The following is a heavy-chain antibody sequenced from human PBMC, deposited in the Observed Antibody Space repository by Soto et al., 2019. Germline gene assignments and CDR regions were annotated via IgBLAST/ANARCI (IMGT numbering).Heavy chain of an antibody. CDR2: ISYDGSNR. Sequence: GGSLSLSCAASGFTFSYYGLHWVRHAPGKGLEWVAGISYDGSNRYYGDSVKGRFSISRDNPNNTLYLQMNSLRDEDTAVYYCAKGGRIPTSSVDYWGQGTLVTVSS. CDR1: GFTFSYYG. V-gene: IGHV3-30*18. J-gene: IGHJ4*02. CDR3: AKGGRIPTSSVDY. D-gene: IGHD2-2*01.